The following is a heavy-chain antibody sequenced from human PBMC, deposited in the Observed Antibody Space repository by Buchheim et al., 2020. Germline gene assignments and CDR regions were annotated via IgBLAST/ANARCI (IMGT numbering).Heavy chain of an antibody. CDR3: ARGGSDPPSTMGYFDY. CDR1: GYTFTSYD. CDR2: MNPNSGNT. Sequence: QVQLVQSGAEVKKPGASVKVSCKASGYTFTSYDINWVRQATGQGLEWMGWMNPNSGNTGYAQKFQGRVTIAADKPTTTVYMELRGLKSDDTALYFCARGGSDPPSTMGYFDYWGQGT. J-gene: IGHJ4*02. V-gene: IGHV1-8*01. D-gene: IGHD3-10*01.